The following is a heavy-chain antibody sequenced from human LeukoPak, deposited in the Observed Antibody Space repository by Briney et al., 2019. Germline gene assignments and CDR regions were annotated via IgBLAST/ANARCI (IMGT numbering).Heavy chain of an antibody. J-gene: IGHJ4*02. V-gene: IGHV4-31*03. CDR1: GGSISSGGYY. CDR2: IYYSGST. CDR3: ARGYGDYVSGGNFDY. D-gene: IGHD4-17*01. Sequence: SETLSLTCTVSGGSISSGGYYWSWIRQHPGKGLEWIGYIYYSGSTYYNPSLKSRVTISVDTSKNQFSLKLSSVTAADTAVYYCARGYGDYVSGGNFDYWGRGTLVTVSS.